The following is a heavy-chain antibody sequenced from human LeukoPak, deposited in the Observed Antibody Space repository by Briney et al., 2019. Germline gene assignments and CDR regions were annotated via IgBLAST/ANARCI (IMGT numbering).Heavy chain of an antibody. V-gene: IGHV3-48*01. D-gene: IGHD3-10*01. Sequence: GGSLRLSCAASGFTFSSYSMNWVRQAPGKGLEWVSYISSSSSTIYYADSVKGRFTISRDNAKNSLYLQMNSLRAEDTAVYYCARVSVRWFGEFSQPYYMDVWGKGITVTVSS. J-gene: IGHJ6*03. CDR3: ARVSVRWFGEFSQPYYMDV. CDR1: GFTFSSYS. CDR2: ISSSSSTI.